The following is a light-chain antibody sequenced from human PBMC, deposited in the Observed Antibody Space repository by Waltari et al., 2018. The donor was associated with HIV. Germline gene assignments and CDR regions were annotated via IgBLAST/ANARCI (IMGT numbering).Light chain of an antibody. CDR3: QSYDTSLSAWV. CDR1: SSNIGAGYD. J-gene: IGLJ2*01. CDR2: KNK. Sequence: QSVLTQPPSISGAPGQRITVPCSGTSSNIGAGYDVHWYQQLPGTAPKLLLYKNKKRPSGVPDRCSASKSDASASLAITGLQAADEGDYFCQSYDTSLSAWVFGGGTRLTVL. V-gene: IGLV1-40*03.